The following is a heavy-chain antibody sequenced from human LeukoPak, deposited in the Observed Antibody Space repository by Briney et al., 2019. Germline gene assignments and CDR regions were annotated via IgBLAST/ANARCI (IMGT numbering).Heavy chain of an antibody. CDR2: ISYDGSNK. CDR1: GFTFSSYA. V-gene: IGHV3-30*04. CDR3: ARDPSRRYDSSGYYQYFDY. J-gene: IGHJ4*02. D-gene: IGHD3-22*01. Sequence: GGSLRLSCAASGFTFSSYAMHWVRQAPGKGLEWVAVISYDGSNKYYADSVKGRFTISRDNSKNSLYLQMNSLRAEDTALYYCARDPSRRYDSSGYYQYFDYWGQGTLVTVSS.